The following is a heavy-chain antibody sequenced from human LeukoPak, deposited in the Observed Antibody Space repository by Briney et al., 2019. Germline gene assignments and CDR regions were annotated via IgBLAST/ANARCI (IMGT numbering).Heavy chain of an antibody. V-gene: IGHV1-24*01. CDR1: GYTLTELS. CDR3: ATAGVAAAEAADYYYYGMDV. Sequence: GASVKVSCKVSGYTLTELSMHWVRQAPGKGLEWMGGFDPEDGETIYAQKSQGRVTMTEDTSTDTAYMELSSLRSEDTAVYYCATAGVAAAEAADYYYYGMDVWGQGTTVTVSS. D-gene: IGHD6-13*01. CDR2: FDPEDGET. J-gene: IGHJ6*02.